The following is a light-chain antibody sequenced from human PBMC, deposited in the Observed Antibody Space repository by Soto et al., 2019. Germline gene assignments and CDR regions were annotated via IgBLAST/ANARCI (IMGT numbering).Light chain of an antibody. CDR2: GAS. CDR1: QSISSE. V-gene: IGKV3-15*01. Sequence: EIVMTQSPATLSVSPGERATLSCRARQSISSELAWYQQKPGQPPRLLIDGASTRATGVPDRFTGSGSGSDFTLTISGLQSEDFAVYYSLQGHTGPITVGTGTRLEI. J-gene: IGKJ2*01. CDR3: LQGHTGPIT.